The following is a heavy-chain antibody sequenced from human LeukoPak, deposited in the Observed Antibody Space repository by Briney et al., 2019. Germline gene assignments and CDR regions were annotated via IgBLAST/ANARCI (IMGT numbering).Heavy chain of an antibody. V-gene: IGHV1-2*02. CDR1: GYTFTGYY. Sequence: ASVKVSCKASGYTFTGYYMHWVRQAPGQGLEWMGWINPNSGGTNCAQKFQGRVTMTRDTSISTAYMELSRLRSDDTAVYYCARGVEYSSSNPYYFDYWGQGTLVTVSS. CDR2: INPNSGGT. D-gene: IGHD6-13*01. CDR3: ARGVEYSSSNPYYFDY. J-gene: IGHJ4*02.